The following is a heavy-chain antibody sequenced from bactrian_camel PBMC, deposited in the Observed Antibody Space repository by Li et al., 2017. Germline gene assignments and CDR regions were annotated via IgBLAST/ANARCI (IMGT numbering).Heavy chain of an antibody. CDR3: AAGFFSRRCPGDLEPLDFSY. Sequence: EVQLVESGGGLVQPAGSLRLSCEASGFPFSSAAMRWVRQAPGKGREGVAAILTNGPRKYYTSSVKGRFTISRDNAKNTLYLHLNSLKPEDTAMYYCAAGFFSRRCPGDLEPLDFSYWGQGTQVTVS. V-gene: IGHV3S31*01. CDR2: ILTNGPRK. CDR1: GFPFSSAA. J-gene: IGHJ6*01. D-gene: IGHD3*01.